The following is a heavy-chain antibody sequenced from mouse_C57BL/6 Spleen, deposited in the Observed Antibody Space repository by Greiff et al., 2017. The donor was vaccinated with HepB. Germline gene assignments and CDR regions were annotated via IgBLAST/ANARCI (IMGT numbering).Heavy chain of an antibody. CDR3: ARDYYGSSYYFDG. D-gene: IGHD1-1*01. Sequence: VKLQESGAELARPGASVKLSCTASGYTFTSYGISWVKQRTGQGLEWIGEIYPRSGNTYYNEKFKGKATLTADKSSSTAYMELRSLTSEDSSVYFCARDYYGSSYYFDGWGQGTTLTVAS. CDR2: IYPRSGNT. J-gene: IGHJ2*01. V-gene: IGHV1-81*01. CDR1: GYTFTSYG.